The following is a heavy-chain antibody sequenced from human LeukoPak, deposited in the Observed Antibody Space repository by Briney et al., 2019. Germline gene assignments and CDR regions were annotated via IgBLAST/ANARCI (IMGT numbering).Heavy chain of an antibody. D-gene: IGHD1-26*01. Sequence: GRSLRLSCAASGFTLSSYSMNWVRQAPGKGLEWISYISYSYSIYYADSVKGRFTISRDTAKNSLFLQMNSLRAEDTALYYCVRAGEWELLPYFDNWGQGTLVTVSS. CDR2: ISYSYSI. CDR3: VRAGEWELLPYFDN. J-gene: IGHJ4*02. CDR1: GFTLSSYS. V-gene: IGHV3-48*01.